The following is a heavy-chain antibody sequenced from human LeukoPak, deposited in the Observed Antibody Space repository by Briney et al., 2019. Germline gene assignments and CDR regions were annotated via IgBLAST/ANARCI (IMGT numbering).Heavy chain of an antibody. D-gene: IGHD3-16*01. CDR1: GFTFSSYG. J-gene: IGHJ4*02. CDR3: AKDWTSHNGVYDCLDF. V-gene: IGHV3-30*18. Sequence: GGSLRLSCAASGFTFSSYGMHWVRQAPGKGLEWVAVISYDGSNKYYADSVKGRFTISRDNSKNTLYLQMNSLRAEDSALYYCAKDWTSHNGVYDCLDFWGQGTQVTVSS. CDR2: ISYDGSNK.